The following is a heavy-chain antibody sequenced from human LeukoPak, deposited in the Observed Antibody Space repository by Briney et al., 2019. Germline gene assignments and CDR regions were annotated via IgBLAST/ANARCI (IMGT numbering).Heavy chain of an antibody. Sequence: PGESLKISCKGSGYIFTSYWIGWVRQMPGKGLEWMGIIYPGDSDTRYSPSFQGQVTISADKSISTAYLQWSSLKASDTAKYYCARQRGRVDFWSGFYGHDFDYWGQGTLVTVSS. J-gene: IGHJ4*02. CDR2: IYPGDSDT. V-gene: IGHV5-51*01. D-gene: IGHD3-3*01. CDR3: ARQRGRVDFWSGFYGHDFDY. CDR1: GYIFTSYW.